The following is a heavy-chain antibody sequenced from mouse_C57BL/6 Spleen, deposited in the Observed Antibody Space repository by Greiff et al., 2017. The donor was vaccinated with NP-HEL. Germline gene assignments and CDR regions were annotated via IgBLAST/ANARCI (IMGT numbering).Heavy chain of an antibody. CDR3: ARSRGDDYDDSMDY. CDR2: IDPNSGGT. D-gene: IGHD2-4*01. V-gene: IGHV1-72*01. CDR1: GYTFTSYW. J-gene: IGHJ4*01. Sequence: QVQLQQPGADLVKPGASVKLSCTASGYTFTSYWLHWVKQRPGRGLEWIGRIDPNSGGTKYHEQLNSKATLTVDKPSSTVYRQLSSLTSEDSAVYYCARSRGDDYDDSMDYWGQGTSVTVSS.